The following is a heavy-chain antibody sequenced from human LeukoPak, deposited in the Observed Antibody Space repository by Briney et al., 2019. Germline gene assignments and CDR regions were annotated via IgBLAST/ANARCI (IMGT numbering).Heavy chain of an antibody. CDR2: IIPIFGTA. D-gene: IGHD5-24*01. CDR3: ARARDPLLEMATISDAFDI. Sequence: GASVKVSCKASGGTFSSYAISWVRQAPGQGLERMGGIIPIFGTANYAQKFQGRVTITADESTSTAYMELSSLRSEDTAVYYCARARDPLLEMATISDAFDIWGQGTMVTVSS. V-gene: IGHV1-69*01. J-gene: IGHJ3*02. CDR1: GGTFSSYA.